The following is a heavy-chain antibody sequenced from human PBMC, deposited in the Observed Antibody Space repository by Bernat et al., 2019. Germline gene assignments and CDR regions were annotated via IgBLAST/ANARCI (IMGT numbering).Heavy chain of an antibody. Sequence: QLQLQESGPGLVKPSETLFLTCTVSGGSISSSSYYWGWIRQPPGKGLEWIGSIYYSGSTYYNPSLKSRVTISVDTSKNQFSLKLSSVTAADTAVYYCARHVYDFWSGYYARAGFFQHWGQGTLVTVSS. CDR1: GGSISSSSYY. V-gene: IGHV4-39*01. CDR2: IYYSGST. CDR3: ARHVYDFWSGYYARAGFFQH. D-gene: IGHD3-3*01. J-gene: IGHJ1*01.